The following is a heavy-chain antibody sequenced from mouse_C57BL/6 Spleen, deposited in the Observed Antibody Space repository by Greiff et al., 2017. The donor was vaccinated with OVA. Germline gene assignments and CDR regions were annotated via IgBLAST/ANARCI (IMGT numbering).Heavy chain of an antibody. Sequence: QVQLKESGAELVKPGASVKLSCKASGYTFTSYWMHWVKQRPGRGLEWIGRIDPNSGGTKYNEKFKSKATLTVDKPSSTAYMQLSSLTSEDSAVYYCARALYYSNYVGYFDYWGQGTTLTVSS. V-gene: IGHV1-72*01. J-gene: IGHJ2*01. D-gene: IGHD2-5*01. CDR2: IDPNSGGT. CDR1: GYTFTSYW. CDR3: ARALYYSNYVGYFDY.